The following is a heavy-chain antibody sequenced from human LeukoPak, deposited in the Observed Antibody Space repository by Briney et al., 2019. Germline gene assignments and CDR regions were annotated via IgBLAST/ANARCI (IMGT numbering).Heavy chain of an antibody. CDR1: GFTFSEVC. CDR3: ARGGATLYYFDY. J-gene: IGHJ4*02. Sequence: GGSLRLSCAASGFTFSEVCMSSVRQAPGKGLEWVAVIWYDGSNKYYADSVKGRFTISRDNSKNTLYLQMNSLRAEDTAVYYCARGGATLYYFDYWGQGTLVTVSS. D-gene: IGHD1-26*01. V-gene: IGHV3-33*07. CDR2: IWYDGSNK.